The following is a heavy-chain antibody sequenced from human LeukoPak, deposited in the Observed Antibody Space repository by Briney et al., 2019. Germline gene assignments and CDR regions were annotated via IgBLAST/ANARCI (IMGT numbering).Heavy chain of an antibody. Sequence: GGSLRLSCAASGVTFSTYWKNWFRQTPGKGLEWVAFIRYDGSNKYYADSVKGRFTSSRDNSRNTLYLQMKSLRAEDTAVYYCAKGGGYEAQYYYYYLDVWGKGTTVTISS. CDR2: IRYDGSNK. V-gene: IGHV3-30*02. J-gene: IGHJ6*03. CDR3: AKGGGYEAQYYYYYLDV. CDR1: GVTFSTYW. D-gene: IGHD5-12*01.